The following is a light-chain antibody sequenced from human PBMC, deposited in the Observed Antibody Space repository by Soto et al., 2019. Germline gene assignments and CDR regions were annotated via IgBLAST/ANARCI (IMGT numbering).Light chain of an antibody. V-gene: IGKV3-20*01. Sequence: EIVLTQSPGTLSLSPGERATLSCRASQSVSSSYLAWYQQKPGQAPRLLIYGASSRSTGIPDRFSGSGSGTYFTLNISRLEPEDFAVYYCQQYGSSRTFGQGTKVELK. J-gene: IGKJ1*01. CDR2: GAS. CDR1: QSVSSSY. CDR3: QQYGSSRT.